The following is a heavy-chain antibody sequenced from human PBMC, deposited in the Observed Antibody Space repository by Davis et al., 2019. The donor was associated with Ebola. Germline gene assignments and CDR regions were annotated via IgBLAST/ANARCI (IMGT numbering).Heavy chain of an antibody. CDR1: GYRFTSSW. CDR3: ARRRVDYTWYY. J-gene: IGHJ4*02. CDR2: IYPADSDT. D-gene: IGHD4-11*01. V-gene: IGHV5-51*01. Sequence: GESLKISCKGSGYRFTSSWIGWVRQQPGKGLEWVGIIYPADSDTRYSPSFQGQVTISVDKSISTAYLHWSSLRASDTAMYFCARRRVDYTWYYWGQGTLVSVSS.